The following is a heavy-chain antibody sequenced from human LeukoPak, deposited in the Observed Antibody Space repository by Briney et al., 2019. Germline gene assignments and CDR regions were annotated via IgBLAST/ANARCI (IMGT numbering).Heavy chain of an antibody. D-gene: IGHD3-22*01. CDR2: ISSSGSTI. Sequence: PGGSLRLSCAASGFTFSSYEMDWVRQAPGKGLEWVSYISSSGSTIYYADSVKGRFTISRDNAKNSLFLQMNSLRAEDTAVYYCARQGYYDRSGYYSWGQGTLVTVSS. J-gene: IGHJ4*02. V-gene: IGHV3-48*03. CDR3: ARQGYYDRSGYYS. CDR1: GFTFSSYE.